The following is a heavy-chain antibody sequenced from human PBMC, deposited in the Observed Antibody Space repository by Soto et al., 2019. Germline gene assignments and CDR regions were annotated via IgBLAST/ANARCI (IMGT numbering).Heavy chain of an antibody. CDR3: ARHLLDDYSNYYYYYMDV. Sequence: SEILSLTCTVSGGSISSYYWSWIRQPPGKGLEWIGYIYYSGSTNYNPSLKSRVTISVDTSKNQFSLKLSSVTAADTAVYYCARHLLDDYSNYYYYYMDVWGKGTTVTVSS. J-gene: IGHJ6*03. D-gene: IGHD4-4*01. CDR1: GGSISSYY. CDR2: IYYSGST. V-gene: IGHV4-59*08.